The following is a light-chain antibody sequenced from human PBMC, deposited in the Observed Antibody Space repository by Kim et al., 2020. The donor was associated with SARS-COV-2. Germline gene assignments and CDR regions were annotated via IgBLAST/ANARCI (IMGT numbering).Light chain of an antibody. J-gene: IGLJ1*01. CDR3: QAWDSSTAV. Sequence: GSPGQTASITCSGDKLGDKYACWYQQRPGQSPVLVIYQDSKRPSGIPERFSGSNSGNTATLTISGTQAMDEADYYCQAWDSSTAVFGTGTKVTVL. CDR1: KLGDKY. CDR2: QDS. V-gene: IGLV3-1*01.